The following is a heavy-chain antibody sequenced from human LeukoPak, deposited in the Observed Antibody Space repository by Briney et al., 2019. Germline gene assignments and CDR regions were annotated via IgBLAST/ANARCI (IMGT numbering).Heavy chain of an antibody. CDR2: IRSKANSYAT. J-gene: IGHJ4*02. Sequence: GGSLKLSCAASGFTFSGSAMHWVRQASGKGLEWVGRIRSKANSYATAYAASVRGRFTISRDDSKNTAYLQMNSLKTEDTAVYYCARARRVAAAGSRVLFDYWGQGTLVTVSS. CDR3: ARARRVAAAGSRVLFDY. V-gene: IGHV3-73*01. CDR1: GFTFSGSA. D-gene: IGHD6-13*01.